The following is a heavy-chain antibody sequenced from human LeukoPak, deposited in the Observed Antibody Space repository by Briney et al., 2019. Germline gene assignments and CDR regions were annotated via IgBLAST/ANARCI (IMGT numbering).Heavy chain of an antibody. Sequence: SETLSLTCAVYGGSFSGYYWSWIRQPPGKGLEWIGEINHSGSTNYNPSLKSRVTISVDTSKNQFSLKLSSVTAADTAVYHCARGLYSRSRRDVDVWGKGTTVTVSS. D-gene: IGHD5-24*01. CDR3: ARGLYSRSRRDVDV. V-gene: IGHV4-34*01. CDR1: GGSFSGYY. J-gene: IGHJ6*04. CDR2: INHSGST.